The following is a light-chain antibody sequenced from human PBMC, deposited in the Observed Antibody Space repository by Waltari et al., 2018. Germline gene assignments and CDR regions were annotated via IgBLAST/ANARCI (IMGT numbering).Light chain of an antibody. J-gene: IGKJ4*01. Sequence: EIVLTQSPVTLSLSPGERAPPSCRASQSVSSYLAWYQQKPGQDHRLLIYDASNRATGIPARFSGSGSGTDFTLTISSLEPEDFAVYYCQQRSNWPLTFGGGTKVEIK. V-gene: IGKV3-11*01. CDR2: DAS. CDR1: QSVSSY. CDR3: QQRSNWPLT.